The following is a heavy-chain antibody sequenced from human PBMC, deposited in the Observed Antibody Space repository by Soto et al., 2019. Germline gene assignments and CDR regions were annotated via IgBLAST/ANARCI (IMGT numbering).Heavy chain of an antibody. Sequence: PGGSLRLSCAASGFTFSSYSMNWVRQAPGKGLEWVSSISSSSSYIYYADSVKGRFTISRDNAKNSLYLQMNSLRAEDTAVYYCARDNSNYDFYYYGMDVWGQGTTVTVSS. CDR3: ARDNSNYDFYYYGMDV. V-gene: IGHV3-21*01. J-gene: IGHJ6*02. CDR2: ISSSSSYI. CDR1: GFTFSSYS. D-gene: IGHD5-12*01.